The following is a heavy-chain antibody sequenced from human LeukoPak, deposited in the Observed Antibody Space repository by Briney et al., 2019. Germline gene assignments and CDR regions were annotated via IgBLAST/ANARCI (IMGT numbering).Heavy chain of an antibody. D-gene: IGHD3-22*01. J-gene: IGHJ3*02. V-gene: IGHV3-30*18. CDR1: GFTFSIYG. CDR2: ISYDGSNK. Sequence: GGSLRLSCAASGFTFSIYGMHWVRQAPGKGLEWVAVISYDGSNKYYADSVKGRFTISRDNSKNTLYLQMNSLRAEDTAVYYCAKARYYDSSGPPFDIWGQGTMVTVSS. CDR3: AKARYYDSSGPPFDI.